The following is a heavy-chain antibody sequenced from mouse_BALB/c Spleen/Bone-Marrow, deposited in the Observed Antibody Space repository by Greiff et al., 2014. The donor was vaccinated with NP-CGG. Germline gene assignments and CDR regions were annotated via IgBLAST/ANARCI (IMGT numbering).Heavy chain of an antibody. J-gene: IGHJ3*01. V-gene: IGHV1-39*01. D-gene: IGHD2-14*01. CDR2: IDPYYGGI. Sequence: VQLQQSGPELEKPGASVKISCKASGYSFTGYNMNWVKQTNGKSLEWIRNIDPYYGGISYNQKFKDKATLTVDKSSSTAYMQLKSLTSEDSAVYYCARSIEYRPLTYWGQGTLVTVSA. CDR3: ARSIEYRPLTY. CDR1: GYSFTGYN.